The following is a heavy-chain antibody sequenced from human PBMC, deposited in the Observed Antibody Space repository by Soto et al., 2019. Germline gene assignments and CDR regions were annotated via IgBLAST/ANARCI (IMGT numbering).Heavy chain of an antibody. CDR3: ARWGVAMDV. D-gene: IGHD3-16*01. CDR2: IYHTGST. CDR1: GCSVYSFSY. V-gene: IGHV4-59*02. Sequence: SEPQSLPCSVSGCSVYSFSYWKWIRQPPGKGLEWLGYIYHTGSTNYQPSLKSRVTISLDTSKNQFSLNLTSVTAADTAVYYCARWGVAMDVWGQGTMVTGSS. J-gene: IGHJ6*01.